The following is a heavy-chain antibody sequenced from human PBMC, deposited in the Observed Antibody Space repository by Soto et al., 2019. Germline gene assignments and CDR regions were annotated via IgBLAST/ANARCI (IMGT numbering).Heavy chain of an antibody. V-gene: IGHV1-2*02. Sequence: ASVKVSCKASGYTFTGYYMHWVRQAPGQGLEWMGWINPNSGGTNYAQKFQGRVTVTRDTSISTAYMELSRLRSDDTAVYYCARDRGYYDFWSGYWAHRDYYYYGMDVWGQGTTVTVSS. CDR3: ARDRGYYDFWSGYWAHRDYYYYGMDV. CDR2: INPNSGGT. D-gene: IGHD3-3*01. J-gene: IGHJ6*02. CDR1: GYTFTGYY.